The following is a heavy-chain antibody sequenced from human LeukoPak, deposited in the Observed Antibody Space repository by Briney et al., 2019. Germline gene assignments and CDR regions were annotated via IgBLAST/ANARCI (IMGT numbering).Heavy chain of an antibody. CDR2: IYSGGST. Sequence: GGSLRLSCAASGFTVSSNYMSWVRQAPGKGLEGVSVIYSGGSTYYADSVKGRFTISRDNSKNTLYLQMNSLGAEDTAVYYCARLWYSYGYADYWGQGTLVTGSS. CDR3: ARLWYSYGYADY. J-gene: IGHJ4*02. CDR1: GFTVSSNY. V-gene: IGHV3-53*01. D-gene: IGHD5-18*01.